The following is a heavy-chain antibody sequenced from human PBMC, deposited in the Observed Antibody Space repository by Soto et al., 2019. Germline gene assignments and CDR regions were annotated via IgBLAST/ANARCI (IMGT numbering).Heavy chain of an antibody. D-gene: IGHD3-3*01. CDR1: GFTFSSYA. Sequence: HPGGSLRLSCAASGFTFSSYAMSWVRQAPGKGLEWVSSISGSGGGTYYADSVKGRFTISRDNSKNTLYLQMNSLRAEDTAVYYCVKGLVQFLEWPPDAFDIWGQGTMVTVSS. J-gene: IGHJ3*02. CDR3: VKGLVQFLEWPPDAFDI. CDR2: ISGSGGGT. V-gene: IGHV3-23*01.